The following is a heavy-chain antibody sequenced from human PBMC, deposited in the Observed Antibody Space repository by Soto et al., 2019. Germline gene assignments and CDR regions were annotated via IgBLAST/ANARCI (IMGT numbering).Heavy chain of an antibody. CDR1: GFTFASND. CDR2: MNANVDAT. D-gene: IGHD3-10*01. CDR3: AREVAVGGSLWLDP. V-gene: IGHV1-8*01. Sequence: QVQLVQSGAEVKKPGASVKVSCKASGFTFASNDMNWVRQAPGLGLQWMGWMNANVDATDSPQEFQGRAAMTWNASISSAYLELHNLKSEDTAVYYCAREVAVGGSLWLDPWGQGSLVTVSS. J-gene: IGHJ5*02.